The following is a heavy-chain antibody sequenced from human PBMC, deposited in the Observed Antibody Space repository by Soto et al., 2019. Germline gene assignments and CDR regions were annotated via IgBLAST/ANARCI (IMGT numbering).Heavy chain of an antibody. Sequence: QVQLVQSGAEVKKPGASVKVSCKASGYTFTSYDINWVRQATGQGLEWMGWMNPNSGNTGYAQKFQGSVTMTTNTAISTAYMDLSGVRSEDTAVYYCARTLYGDHVDYWGQGTLVTVSS. CDR3: ARTLYGDHVDY. CDR1: GYTFTSYD. J-gene: IGHJ4*02. CDR2: MNPNSGNT. D-gene: IGHD4-17*01. V-gene: IGHV1-8*01.